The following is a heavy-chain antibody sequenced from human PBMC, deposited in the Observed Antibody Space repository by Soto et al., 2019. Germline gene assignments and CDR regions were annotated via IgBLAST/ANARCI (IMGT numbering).Heavy chain of an antibody. CDR1: GFTFSSYA. CDR3: AKDSIAVAGTVISYHDYYYYYGMDV. Sequence: GGSLRLSCAASGFTFSSYAMSWVRQAPGKGLEWVSAISGSGGSTYYADSVKGRFTISRDNSKNTLYLQMTSLRAEDTAVYYCAKDSIAVAGTVISYHDYYYYYGMDVWGQGTTVTVSS. J-gene: IGHJ6*02. V-gene: IGHV3-23*01. CDR2: ISGSGGST. D-gene: IGHD6-19*01.